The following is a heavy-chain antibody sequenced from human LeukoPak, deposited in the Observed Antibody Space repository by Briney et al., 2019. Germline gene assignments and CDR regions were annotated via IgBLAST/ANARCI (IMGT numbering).Heavy chain of an antibody. J-gene: IGHJ6*02. D-gene: IGHD4-17*01. V-gene: IGHV3-30-3*01. CDR2: ISYDGSNK. Sequence: GRSLRLSCAASGFTFSSYAMHWGRQAPGKGLEWVAVISYDGSNKYYADSVKGRFTSSRDNSKNTLYLQMNSLRAEDTAVYYCARDYGDYDYYYYGMDVWGQGTTVTVSS. CDR1: GFTFSSYA. CDR3: ARDYGDYDYYYYGMDV.